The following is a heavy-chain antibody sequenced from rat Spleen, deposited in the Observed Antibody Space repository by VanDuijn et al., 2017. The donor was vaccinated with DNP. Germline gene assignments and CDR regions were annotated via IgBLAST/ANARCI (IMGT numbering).Heavy chain of an antibody. D-gene: IGHD1-3*01. Sequence: QVQLKESGPGLVQPSQTLSLTCTVSGFSLTSYGVSWVRQPPGKGLEWIAALSSGGTTYYNSALRSRLSISRDTSKSQVFLKMSRGQTEDAAVYFCARSLATVAPAGAMDAWGQGTSVTVSS. J-gene: IGHJ4*01. CDR2: LSSGGTT. V-gene: IGHV2S12*01. CDR3: ARSLATVAPAGAMDA. CDR1: GFSLTSYG.